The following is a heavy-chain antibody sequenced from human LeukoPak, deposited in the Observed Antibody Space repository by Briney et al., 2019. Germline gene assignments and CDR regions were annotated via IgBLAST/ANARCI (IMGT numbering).Heavy chain of an antibody. CDR2: ISSSGSTI. V-gene: IGHV3-11*01. CDR1: GFTFSDYY. J-gene: IGHJ4*02. CDR3: AGDPLLRFSHSFDY. D-gene: IGHD5-12*01. Sequence: GGSLRLSCAASGFTFSDYYMSWIRQAPGKGLEWVSYISSSGSTIYYADSVKGRFTISRDNAKNSLYLQMNSLRAEDTAVYYCAGDPLLRFSHSFDYWGQGTLVTVSS.